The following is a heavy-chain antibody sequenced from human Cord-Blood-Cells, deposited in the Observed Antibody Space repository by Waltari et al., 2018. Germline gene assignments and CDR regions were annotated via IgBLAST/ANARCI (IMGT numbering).Heavy chain of an antibody. CDR3: AKGGASKLAFFDY. Sequence: QVQLVESGGGVVQPGRSLRLSCAASGFTFSSYGTHWVRQAPGKGLEGVAVIWYDGSNKYYADSVKGRFTISRDNSKNTLYLQMNSLRAEDTAMYYCAKGGASKLAFFDYWGQGTLVTVSS. V-gene: IGHV3-30*18. D-gene: IGHD1-1*01. J-gene: IGHJ4*02. CDR1: GFTFSSYG. CDR2: IWYDGSNK.